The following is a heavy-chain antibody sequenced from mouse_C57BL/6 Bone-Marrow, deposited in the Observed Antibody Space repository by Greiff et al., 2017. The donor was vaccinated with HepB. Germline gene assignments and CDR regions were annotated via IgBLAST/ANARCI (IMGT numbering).Heavy chain of an antibody. Sequence: EVKLMESGGGLVKPGGSLKLSCAASGFTFSSYAMSWVRQTPEKRLEWVATISDGGSYTYYPDNVKGRFTISRDNAKNNLYLQMSHLKSEDTAMYYGARAPYYYGSSPYWYFDVWGTGTTVTVSS. CDR2: ISDGGSYT. J-gene: IGHJ1*03. CDR1: GFTFSSYA. V-gene: IGHV5-4*03. D-gene: IGHD1-1*01. CDR3: ARAPYYYGSSPYWYFDV.